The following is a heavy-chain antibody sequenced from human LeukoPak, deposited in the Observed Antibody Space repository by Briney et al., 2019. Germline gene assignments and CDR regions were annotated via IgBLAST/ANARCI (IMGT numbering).Heavy chain of an antibody. CDR3: ARGHRPDYDFWSGYYTRYKTVYYYYYMDV. V-gene: IGHV3-74*01. CDR1: GFTFSSYW. Sequence: GGSLRLSCAASGFTFSSYWMHWVRQAPGKGLVWVSRINSDGSSTSYADSVKGRFTISRDNAKNTLYLQMNSLRAEDTAVYYCARGHRPDYDFWSGYYTRYKTVYYYYYMDVWGKGTTVTVSS. J-gene: IGHJ6*03. CDR2: INSDGSST. D-gene: IGHD3-3*01.